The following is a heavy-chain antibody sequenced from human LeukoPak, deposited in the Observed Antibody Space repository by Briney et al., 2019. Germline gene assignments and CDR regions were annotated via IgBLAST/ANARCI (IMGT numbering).Heavy chain of an antibody. Sequence: GGSLRLSCAASGFTFSSYGMHWVRQAPGKGLEWVAVIWYDGSNKYYADSVKGRFTISRDNSKNTPYPQMNSLKTEDTAVYYCTTDPFYYYDSSGYTNPFDYWGQGTLVTVSS. CDR2: IWYDGSNK. D-gene: IGHD3-22*01. V-gene: IGHV3-33*01. CDR1: GFTFSSYG. CDR3: TTDPFYYYDSSGYTNPFDY. J-gene: IGHJ4*02.